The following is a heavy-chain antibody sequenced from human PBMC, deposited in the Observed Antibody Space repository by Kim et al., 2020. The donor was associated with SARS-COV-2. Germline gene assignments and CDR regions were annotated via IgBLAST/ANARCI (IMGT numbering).Heavy chain of an antibody. CDR1: GGSFSGYY. V-gene: IGHV4-34*01. CDR3: ARGGIAAAGTGYWFDP. CDR2: INHSGST. Sequence: SETLSLTCAVYGGSFSGYYWSWIRQPPGKGLEWIGEINHSGSTNYNPSLKSRVTISVDTSKNQFSLKLSSVTAADTAVYYCARGGIAAAGTGYWFDPWGQGTLVTVSS. D-gene: IGHD6-13*01. J-gene: IGHJ5*02.